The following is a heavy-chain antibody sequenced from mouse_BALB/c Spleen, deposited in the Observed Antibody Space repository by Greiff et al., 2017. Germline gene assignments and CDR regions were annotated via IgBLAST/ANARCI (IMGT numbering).Heavy chain of an antibody. CDR2: IYPGGGYT. Sequence: VQLQQSGAELVRPGPSVTISCTASGYTFTNYWLGWVKQRPGHGLEWIGDIYPGGGYTNYNAKFKGKATLTADTSSSTAYMQLSSLTSEDSAVYFCARGGSAYAMDYWGQGTSVTVSS. J-gene: IGHJ4*01. CDR1: GYTFTNYW. CDR3: ARGGSAYAMDY. V-gene: IGHV1-63*02. D-gene: IGHD1-1*02.